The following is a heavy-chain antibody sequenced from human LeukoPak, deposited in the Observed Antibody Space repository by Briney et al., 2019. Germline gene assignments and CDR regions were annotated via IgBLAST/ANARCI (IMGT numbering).Heavy chain of an antibody. CDR2: IKQDGSEK. CDR3: AREEEWLVSYFDY. Sequence: PGGSLRLSCAAPGFTFSSYWMSWVRQAPGKGLEWVANIKQDGSEKYYVDSVNGRFTISRDNAKNSLYLQMNSLRAEDTAVYYCAREEEWLVSYFDYWGQGTLVTVSS. V-gene: IGHV3-7*01. D-gene: IGHD6-19*01. J-gene: IGHJ4*02. CDR1: GFTFSSYW.